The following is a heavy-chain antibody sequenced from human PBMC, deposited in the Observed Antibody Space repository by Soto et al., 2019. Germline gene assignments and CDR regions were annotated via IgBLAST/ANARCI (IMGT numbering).Heavy chain of an antibody. Sequence: QVQLVQSGAEVKKPGSSVKVSCKASRGTFSSYAISWVRQAPGQGLEWMGGIIPIFGTANYAQKFQGRVTITADKSTSTAYMELSSLRSEDTAVYYCARNFYDFWSGYYPPTFDYWGQGTLVTVSS. CDR2: IIPIFGTA. J-gene: IGHJ4*02. CDR1: RGTFSSYA. V-gene: IGHV1-69*06. D-gene: IGHD3-3*01. CDR3: ARNFYDFWSGYYPPTFDY.